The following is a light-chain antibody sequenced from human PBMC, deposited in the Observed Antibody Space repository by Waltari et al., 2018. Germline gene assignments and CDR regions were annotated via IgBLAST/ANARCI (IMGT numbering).Light chain of an antibody. J-gene: IGLJ3*02. Sequence: QSALTQAASVSGSPGQPITISCTGTSSDVGGYNYVSWYQQHPGKAPKLIIYDVSNRPSGVSNRFSGSKSGNTASLTISGLQAEDEADYYCNSYVSSNTRVFGGGTKLTVL. CDR1: SSDVGGYNY. CDR3: NSYVSSNTRV. CDR2: DVS. V-gene: IGLV2-14*03.